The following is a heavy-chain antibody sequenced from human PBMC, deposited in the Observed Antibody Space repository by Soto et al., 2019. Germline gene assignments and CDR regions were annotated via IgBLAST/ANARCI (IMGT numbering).Heavy chain of an antibody. CDR2: IKQDESAK. D-gene: IGHD5-12*01. CDR1: GFSLSSYW. Sequence: PGGSLTLSCKGSGFSLSSYWMSWVRQAPGKGLEWVASIKQDESAKYYVYSVKGRFTTARDNVDDSVFLHMNSLSAEDTAVYFCVRDVGFDYDNWGQGTLVTVSS. CDR3: VRDVGFDYDN. J-gene: IGHJ4*02. V-gene: IGHV3-7*01.